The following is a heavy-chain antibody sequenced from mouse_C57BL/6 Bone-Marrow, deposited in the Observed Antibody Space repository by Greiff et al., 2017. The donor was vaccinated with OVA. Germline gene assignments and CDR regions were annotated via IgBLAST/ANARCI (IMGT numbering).Heavy chain of an antibody. D-gene: IGHD2-4*01. CDR2: INPSSGYT. CDR1: GYTFTSYT. CDR3: ARRDYDGGGFAY. Sequence: VQLQESGAELARPGASVKMSCKASGYTFTSYTMHWVKQRPGQGLEWIGYINPSSGYTKYNQKFKDKATLTADKSSSTAYMQLSSLTSEDSAVYYCARRDYDGGGFAYWGQGTLVTVSA. V-gene: IGHV1-4*01. J-gene: IGHJ3*01.